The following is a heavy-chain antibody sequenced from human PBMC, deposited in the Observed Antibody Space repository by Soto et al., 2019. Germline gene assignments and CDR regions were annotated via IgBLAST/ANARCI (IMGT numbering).Heavy chain of an antibody. CDR2: IYYSGST. Sequence: QLQLQESGPGLVKPSETLSLTCTVSGGSISSSSYYWGWIRQPPGKGLEWIGSIYYSGSTYYNPSLKSRVTISVDTSKNQFSLKLSSVTAADTAVYYGARLKDTAMVTGCFDYWGQGTLVTVSS. J-gene: IGHJ4*02. D-gene: IGHD5-18*01. CDR1: GGSISSSSYY. CDR3: ARLKDTAMVTGCFDY. V-gene: IGHV4-39*01.